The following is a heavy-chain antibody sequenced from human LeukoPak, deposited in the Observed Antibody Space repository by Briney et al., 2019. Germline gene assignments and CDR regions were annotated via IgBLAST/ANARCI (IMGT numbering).Heavy chain of an antibody. J-gene: IGHJ6*03. CDR3: AKNRGAGSHYYYHMNV. V-gene: IGHV3-23*01. CDR2: ISGSGGGT. CDR1: GFTFSSYW. D-gene: IGHD1-26*01. Sequence: GGSLRLSCAASGFTFSSYWMSWVRQAAGKGLEWVSLISGSGGGTYYADSVKGRFTISRDNSKNTLYLQLNSLRVEDTAVYYCAKNRGAGSHYYYHMNVWGKGTTVTVSS.